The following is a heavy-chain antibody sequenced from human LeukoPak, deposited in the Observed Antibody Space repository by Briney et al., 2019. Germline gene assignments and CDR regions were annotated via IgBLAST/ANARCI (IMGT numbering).Heavy chain of an antibody. V-gene: IGHV4-59*01. D-gene: IGHD3-9*01. CDR1: GGSISSYY. Sequence: SETLSLTCTVSGGSISSYYWSWIRQSPGKGLQWIGYIFYSGNTNYNPSLKSRVTISVDTSKNQFSLKLSSMTAADTAVYYCARGVDWGSAFDSWGQGTLVTVSS. J-gene: IGHJ4*02. CDR3: ARGVDWGSAFDS. CDR2: IFYSGNT.